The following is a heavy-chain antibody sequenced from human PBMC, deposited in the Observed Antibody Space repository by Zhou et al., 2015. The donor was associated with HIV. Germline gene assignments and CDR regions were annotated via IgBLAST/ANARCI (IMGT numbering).Heavy chain of an antibody. J-gene: IGHJ3*02. V-gene: IGHV1-18*01. Sequence: QVQLVQSGAEVKKPGASVKVSCKASGYTFSNNGITWVRQAPGQGLEWMGWISGYNGNTNYAQKVQGRVTMTTDTSTSTAYMELRSLRGDDTAVYYCARDGPLYYEPRGDAFDIWGQGTLVTVSS. D-gene: IGHD3-22*01. CDR1: GYTFSNNG. CDR2: ISGYNGNT. CDR3: ARDGPLYYEPRGDAFDI.